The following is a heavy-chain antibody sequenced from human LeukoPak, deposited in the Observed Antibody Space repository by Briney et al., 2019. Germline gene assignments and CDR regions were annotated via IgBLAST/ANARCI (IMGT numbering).Heavy chain of an antibody. CDR2: IYYSWST. V-gene: IGHV4-59*01. CDR3: ARANGDDAFDI. CDR1: GGSISSYY. Sequence: SETLSLTCTVSGGSISSYYWIWVRQPPGKGLEGVGDIYYSWSTNYHPSLKSRVTISVDTSKNQFSLKLSSVTAADTAVYYCARANGDDAFDIWGQGTMATVSS. J-gene: IGHJ3*02. D-gene: IGHD4/OR15-4a*01.